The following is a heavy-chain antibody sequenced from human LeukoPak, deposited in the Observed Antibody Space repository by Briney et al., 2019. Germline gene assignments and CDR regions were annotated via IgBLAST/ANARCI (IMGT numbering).Heavy chain of an antibody. CDR1: GFTFGKYW. Sequence: GGSLRLSCVASGFTFGKYWMSWVRQAPGKGLEWVANIKLDGSEKNYVDSVKGRFTISRDNTKNSLYLQMNSLRAEVTAVFYCARDQYDTWSRRGNFDSWGQGTLVIVSS. D-gene: IGHD3-3*01. CDR2: IKLDGSEK. CDR3: ARDQYDTWSRRGNFDS. J-gene: IGHJ4*02. V-gene: IGHV3-7*03.